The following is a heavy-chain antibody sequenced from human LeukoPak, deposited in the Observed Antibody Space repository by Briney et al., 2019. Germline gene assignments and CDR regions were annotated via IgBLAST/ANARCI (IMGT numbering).Heavy chain of an antibody. J-gene: IGHJ5*02. Sequence: SETLSLTCTVSGDSISPYYWIWIRQSPGQGLDWIGYITYSGTTKFNPSLKSRVTISVDTSKNQFSLKLSSVTAADTAVYYCARGVPYDFWSGYYLGWFDPWGQGTLVTVSS. CDR3: ARGVPYDFWSGYYLGWFDP. CDR2: ITYSGTT. D-gene: IGHD3-3*01. V-gene: IGHV4-59*01. CDR1: GDSISPYY.